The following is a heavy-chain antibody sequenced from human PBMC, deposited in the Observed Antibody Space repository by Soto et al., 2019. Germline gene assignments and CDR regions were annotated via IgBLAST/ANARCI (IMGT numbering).Heavy chain of an antibody. CDR3: ASGLVTPLHY. V-gene: IGHV4-30-2*01. J-gene: IGHJ4*02. CDR2: IYHSGST. Sequence: QLQLQESGSGLVKPSQTLSLTCAVSGGSINSDGYSWSWIRQPPGKGLEWIGYIYHSGSTYYNPSLXSXAXRXXDRSKNQFSLKLSSVTAADTAVYYCASGLVTPLHYWGQGTLVTVSS. CDR1: GGSINSDGYS. D-gene: IGHD2-21*02.